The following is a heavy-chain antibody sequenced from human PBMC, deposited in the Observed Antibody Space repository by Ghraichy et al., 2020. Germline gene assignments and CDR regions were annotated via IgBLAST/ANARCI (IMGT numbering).Heavy chain of an antibody. J-gene: IGHJ6*02. CDR2: IDSGGRT. V-gene: IGHV3-66*01. Sequence: GESLNISCAASELAVSGSYMTWVRQTPGKGLEWVTGIDSGGRTYYRDSVKGRFTIFRDTSKNTLNLQMTTLRAEDTAVYYCARGYNYGLFGMDVWGQGTTVTVSS. D-gene: IGHD5-18*01. CDR1: ELAVSGSY. CDR3: ARGYNYGLFGMDV.